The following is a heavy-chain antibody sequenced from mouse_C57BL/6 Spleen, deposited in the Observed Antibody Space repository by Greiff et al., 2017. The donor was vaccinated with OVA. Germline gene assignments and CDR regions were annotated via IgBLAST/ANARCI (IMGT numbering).Heavy chain of an antibody. D-gene: IGHD1-1*01. CDR3: ARENTTVPWFAY. CDR1: GYTFTDYN. V-gene: IGHV1-22*01. J-gene: IGHJ3*01. CDR2: INPNNGGT. Sequence: VQLQQSGPELVKPGASVKMSCKASGYTFTDYNMHWVKQSHGKSLEWIGYINPNNGGTSYNQKFKGKATLTVNKSSSTAYMELRSLTSEDSAVYYCARENTTVPWFAYWGQGTLVTVSA.